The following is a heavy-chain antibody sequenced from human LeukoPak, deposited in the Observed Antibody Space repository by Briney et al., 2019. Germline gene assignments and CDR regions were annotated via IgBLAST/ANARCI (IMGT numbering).Heavy chain of an antibody. CDR2: IYTSGST. D-gene: IGHD3-22*01. CDR1: GGSISSYY. CDR3: AIGGEYYYDSSGYYSPFDY. J-gene: IGHJ4*02. V-gene: IGHV4-4*08. Sequence: SETLSLTCTVSGGSISSYYWSWIRQPPGKGLEWIGYIYTSGSTNYNPSLKSRVTMSVDTSKNQFSLKLSSVTAADTAVYYCAIGGEYYYDSSGYYSPFDYWGQGTLVTVSS.